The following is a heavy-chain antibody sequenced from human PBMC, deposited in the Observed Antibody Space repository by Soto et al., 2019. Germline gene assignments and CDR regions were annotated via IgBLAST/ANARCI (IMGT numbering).Heavy chain of an antibody. Sequence: QVQLVQSGAEVKKPGASVKVSCEASGYTFIDYYMHWVRQAPGQGFEWMGRISPKSGGTNYAQKFPGRVTMTWDTSLNTAYMELSSLISEDTAVYYCARPPGYISDWYYFDLWGQGTLVTVSS. D-gene: IGHD6-19*01. V-gene: IGHV1-2*02. CDR1: GYTFIDYY. CDR3: ARPPGYISDWYYFDL. CDR2: ISPKSGGT. J-gene: IGHJ4*02.